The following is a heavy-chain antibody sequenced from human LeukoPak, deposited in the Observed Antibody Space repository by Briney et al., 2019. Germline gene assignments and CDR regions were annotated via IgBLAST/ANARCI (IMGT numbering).Heavy chain of an antibody. CDR2: IDPNSGRT. Sequence: ASVKVSCKASGYTFTGYYMHWVRQAPGQGLEWMGWIDPNSGRTNYAQKFQGRVTMTRDTSISTAYMELSRLRSDDTAVYYCARMAVSTGYYNYWGRGTLVTVSS. CDR1: GYTFTGYY. D-gene: IGHD3-9*01. V-gene: IGHV1-2*02. J-gene: IGHJ4*02. CDR3: ARMAVSTGYYNY.